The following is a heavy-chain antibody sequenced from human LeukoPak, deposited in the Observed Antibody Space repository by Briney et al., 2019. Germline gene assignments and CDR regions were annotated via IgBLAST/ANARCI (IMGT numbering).Heavy chain of an antibody. CDR1: GGSISSYY. Sequence: PSETLSLTCTVSGGSISSYYWSWIRQPPGKGLEWIGYIYYSGSTNYNPSLKSRVTISVDTSKNQFSLKLSSVTAADTAVYYCARQGPQIVVVPAAIWFDPWGQGTLVTVSS. CDR3: ARQGPQIVVVPAAIWFDP. V-gene: IGHV4-59*12. CDR2: IYYSGST. D-gene: IGHD2-2*01. J-gene: IGHJ5*02.